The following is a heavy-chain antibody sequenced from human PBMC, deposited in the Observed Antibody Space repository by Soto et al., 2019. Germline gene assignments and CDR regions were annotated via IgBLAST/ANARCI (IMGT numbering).Heavy chain of an antibody. V-gene: IGHV1-46*01. Sequence: QVQLMQSGAEVKKPGASAKVSCKASGDSFTDYYIHWVRQAPGQGLEWMGTVNPSGGHTTYARYFLGRVTMTRDTSTSTLYMELTSLTSDDTAVYFCARGGHVVVVTAALDYWGQGTLVTVSS. CDR2: VNPSGGHT. J-gene: IGHJ4*02. D-gene: IGHD2-21*02. CDR3: ARGGHVVVVTAALDY. CDR1: GDSFTDYY.